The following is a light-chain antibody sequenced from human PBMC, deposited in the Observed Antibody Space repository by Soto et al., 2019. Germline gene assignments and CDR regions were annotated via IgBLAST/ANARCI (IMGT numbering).Light chain of an antibody. CDR2: AAS. CDR3: QQSYSSPPT. J-gene: IGKJ1*01. CDR1: QSISNH. Sequence: IQITQSPSSVSASVEDRVSITCRASQSISNHLNWYQQKPGKAPKLLIFAASSLQSGVPSRFSGSRSGPDFTLTISSLQPEDFATYYCQQSYSSPPTFGQGTKVDIK. V-gene: IGKV1-39*01.